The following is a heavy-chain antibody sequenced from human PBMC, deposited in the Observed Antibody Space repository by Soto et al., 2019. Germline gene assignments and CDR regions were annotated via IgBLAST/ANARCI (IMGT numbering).Heavy chain of an antibody. V-gene: IGHV1-2*02. J-gene: IGHJ5*02. Sequence: QVQLLQSGAEVKKPWASVKVSCKASGYTFTGYFMHWVRQAPGEGLEWMGWINPNSGATKYAPKFQGRVTMTRDTSNRTAYLELSRLTSDDTAIDYCARGGGTTLAPLPWGQGTPVTVSS. CDR3: ARGGGTTLAPLP. D-gene: IGHD3-16*01. CDR2: INPNSGAT. CDR1: GYTFTGYF.